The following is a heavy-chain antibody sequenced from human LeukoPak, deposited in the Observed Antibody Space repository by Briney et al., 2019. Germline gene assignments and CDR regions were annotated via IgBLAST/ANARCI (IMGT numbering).Heavy chain of an antibody. V-gene: IGHV4-59*01. D-gene: IGHD1-26*01. CDR2: IYYTGGI. J-gene: IGHJ4*02. CDR3: ARGALVGAIRYFDY. CDR1: GGSISSFY. Sequence: SETLSLTCTVSGGSISSFYWSWIRQPPGKGLEWIGYIYYTGGINYNPSLKSRVTISIDTSENQFSLNLSSVTAADTAVYYCARGALVGAIRYFDYWGQGTLVTVSS.